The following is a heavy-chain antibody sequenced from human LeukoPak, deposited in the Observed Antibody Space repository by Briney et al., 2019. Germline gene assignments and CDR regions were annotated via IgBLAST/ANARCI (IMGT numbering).Heavy chain of an antibody. V-gene: IGHV3-9*01. J-gene: IGHJ4*02. CDR3: ANDPTSGSVLVNFYY. D-gene: IGHD3-10*01. CDR1: GFTFDDYA. CDR2: IRRNSGSI. Sequence: GRSLRLSCAASGFTFDDYAMHWLRQAPGKGLAWVSGIRRNSGSIGYADSVKGRFTISRDNAKNSLYLQMNSLRAEDTALYYCANDPTSGSVLVNFYYWGQGTLVTVSS.